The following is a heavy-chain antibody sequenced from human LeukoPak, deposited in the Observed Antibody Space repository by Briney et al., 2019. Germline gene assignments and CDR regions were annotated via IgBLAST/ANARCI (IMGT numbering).Heavy chain of an antibody. V-gene: IGHV3-21*01. Sequence: PGGSLRLSCVASGFTFSSYSMNWVRQAPGKGLEWVSSISSSSSYIYYADSVKGRFTISRDNAKNSLYLQMNSLRAEDTAVYYCARFEYCSSTSCYYLDYWGQGTLVTVSS. CDR3: ARFEYCSSTSCYYLDY. CDR2: ISSSSSYI. J-gene: IGHJ4*02. D-gene: IGHD2-2*01. CDR1: GFTFSSYS.